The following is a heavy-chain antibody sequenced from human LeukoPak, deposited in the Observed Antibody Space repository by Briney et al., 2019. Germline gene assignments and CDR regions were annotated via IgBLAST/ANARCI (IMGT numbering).Heavy chain of an antibody. D-gene: IGHD6-19*01. J-gene: IGHJ4*02. CDR1: GYTFTGYY. CDR3: VREGPGGWYDY. Sequence: ASVKVSCEASGYTFTGYYMHWVRQAPGQGLEWMGWINPNTGATNYAQKFKGRVTMTRDTSISTAYMELSRLRSDDTAGYKCVREGPGGWYDYWGQGTLVTVSS. V-gene: IGHV1-2*02. CDR2: INPNTGAT.